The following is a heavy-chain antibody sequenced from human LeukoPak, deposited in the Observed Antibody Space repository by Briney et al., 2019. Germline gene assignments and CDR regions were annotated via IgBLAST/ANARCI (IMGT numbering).Heavy chain of an antibody. Sequence: PSETLSLTCAVYGGSFSGYYWSWIRQPPGKGLEWIGEINHSGSTNYNPSLKSRVTISVDTSKNQFSLKLSSVTAADTAVYYCARELGEQWLAPFDYWGQGTLVTVSS. V-gene: IGHV4-34*01. J-gene: IGHJ4*02. CDR2: INHSGST. D-gene: IGHD6-19*01. CDR3: ARELGEQWLAPFDY. CDR1: GGSFSGYY.